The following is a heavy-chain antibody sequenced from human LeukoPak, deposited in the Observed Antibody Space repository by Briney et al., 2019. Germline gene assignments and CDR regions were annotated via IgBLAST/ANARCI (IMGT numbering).Heavy chain of an antibody. CDR1: GYTFTGYY. CDR3: ARASRIVGAPFDY. J-gene: IGHJ4*02. V-gene: IGHV1-2*02. Sequence: ASVKVSCKTSGYTFTGYYMHWVRQAPGQGLEWMGWINPNSGGTNYAQKFQGRVTMTRDTSISTAYMELSRLRSDDTAVYYCARASRIVGAPFDYWGQGTLVTVSS. D-gene: IGHD1-26*01. CDR2: INPNSGGT.